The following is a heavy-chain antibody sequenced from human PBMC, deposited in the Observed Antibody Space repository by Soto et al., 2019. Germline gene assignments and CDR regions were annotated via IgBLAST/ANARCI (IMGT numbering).Heavy chain of an antibody. Sequence: ASVKVSCKASGYTFTGYYMHWVRRAPGQGLEWMGWINPNSGGTNYAQKFQGWVTMTRDTSISTAYMELSRLRSDDTAVYYCARALYYYDSSGYYYFDYWGQGTLVTVSS. D-gene: IGHD3-22*01. CDR1: GYTFTGYY. CDR2: INPNSGGT. CDR3: ARALYYYDSSGYYYFDY. V-gene: IGHV1-2*04. J-gene: IGHJ4*02.